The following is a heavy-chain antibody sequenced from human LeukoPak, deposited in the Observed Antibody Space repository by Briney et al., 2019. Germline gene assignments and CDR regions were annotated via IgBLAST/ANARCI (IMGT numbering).Heavy chain of an antibody. D-gene: IGHD3-16*01. Sequence: SETLSLTCTVSAASISGYYWSWIRQTPGERLEWIATIFSTGNTNYNPSLHSRVRISVDTSKNQFSLKLRSVTPADTAVYYCVRDTPAPVGGAATFDHWGQGTLVTVSS. CDR1: AASISGYY. J-gene: IGHJ4*02. V-gene: IGHV4-59*01. CDR2: IFSTGNT. CDR3: VRDTPAPVGGAATFDH.